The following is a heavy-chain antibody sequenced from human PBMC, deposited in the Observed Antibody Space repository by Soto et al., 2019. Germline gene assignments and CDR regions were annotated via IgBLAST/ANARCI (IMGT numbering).Heavy chain of an antibody. V-gene: IGHV3-7*05. CDR1: GFTFSNYW. CDR2: INQDESEK. Sequence: GGSLRLSCAASGFTFSNYWMTWVRQAPGKGLEWVADINQDESEKYYVDSVKGRFSISRDNAKNSLYLQMNSLRADDTAVYYCARVEVPYCSSTSCYYYFAVDVWGQGTTVTVSS. CDR3: ARVEVPYCSSTSCYYYFAVDV. J-gene: IGHJ6*02. D-gene: IGHD2-2*01.